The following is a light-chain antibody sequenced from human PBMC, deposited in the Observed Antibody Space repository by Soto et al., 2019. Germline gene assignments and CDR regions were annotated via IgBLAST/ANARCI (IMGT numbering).Light chain of an antibody. CDR1: QSIGNW. CDR3: QQYDNYSPYT. J-gene: IGKJ2*01. Sequence: DIQMTQSPSTLSASVGDRVTITCRASQSIGNWLAWYQHKPGKAPKLLIYKSSNLERGVPSRFSGSGSGTEFTLTINSLQPDDLATDYCQQYDNYSPYTFGQGTKLEIK. V-gene: IGKV1-5*03. CDR2: KSS.